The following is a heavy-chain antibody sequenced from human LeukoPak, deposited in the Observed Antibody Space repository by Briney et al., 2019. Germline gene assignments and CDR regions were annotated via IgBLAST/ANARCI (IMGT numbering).Heavy chain of an antibody. CDR3: AREAAAEGDC. Sequence: GGSLRLSCAASGFTFSSHAMSWVRQAPGKGLEWVSGISGSGGSTYYADSVKGRFTISRDNSKNTLYLQMNTLRAEDTALYYCAREAAAEGDCWGQGTLVTVSS. V-gene: IGHV3-23*01. CDR1: GFTFSSHA. D-gene: IGHD6-13*01. J-gene: IGHJ4*02. CDR2: ISGSGGST.